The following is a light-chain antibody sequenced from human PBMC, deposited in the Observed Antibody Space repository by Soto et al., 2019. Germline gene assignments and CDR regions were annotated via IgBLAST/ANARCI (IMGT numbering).Light chain of an antibody. V-gene: IGKV3-11*01. Sequence: HAPATLSLIPGDRATLSCRTSQSVSSYVAWYQQKPGRAPRLLIYDASNRATGIPARVIGSGSGTDFTLTISSLEPEDFAVYYCQQRSNWPITVGQGTRLEIK. J-gene: IGKJ5*01. CDR2: DAS. CDR3: QQRSNWPIT. CDR1: QSVSSY.